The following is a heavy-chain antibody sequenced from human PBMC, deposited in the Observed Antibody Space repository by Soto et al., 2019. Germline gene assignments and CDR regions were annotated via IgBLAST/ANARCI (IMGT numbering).Heavy chain of an antibody. V-gene: IGHV1-69*13. Sequence: SVKVSCKASGGTFSSYAISWVRQAPGQGLEWMGGIIPIFGTANYAQKFQGRVTITADESTSTAYMELSSLRSEDTAVYYCARDKHRHIAAATRIWFDPCGEGPLVTVYS. CDR3: ARDKHRHIAAATRIWFDP. CDR2: IIPIFGTA. D-gene: IGHD6-13*01. J-gene: IGHJ5*02. CDR1: GGTFSSYA.